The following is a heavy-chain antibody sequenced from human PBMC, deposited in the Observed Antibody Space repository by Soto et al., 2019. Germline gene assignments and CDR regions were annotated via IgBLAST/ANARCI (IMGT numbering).Heavy chain of an antibody. J-gene: IGHJ5*02. D-gene: IGHD4-17*01. CDR3: AHSLVQSLVPKTTVVTQGSQFDP. CDR1: GFSLSTSGVG. V-gene: IGHV2-5*02. CDR2: IYWDDDK. Sequence: QITLKESGPTLVKPTQTLTLTCTFSGFSLSTSGVGVGWIRQPPGKALEWLALIYWDDDKRYSPSLKSRLTSTTGTSKNQXXPXMXXMDPVDTATYYCAHSLVQSLVPKTTVVTQGSQFDPWGQGTLVTVSS.